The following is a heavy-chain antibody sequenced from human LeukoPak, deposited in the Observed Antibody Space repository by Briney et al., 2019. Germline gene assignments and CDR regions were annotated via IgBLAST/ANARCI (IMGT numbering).Heavy chain of an antibody. V-gene: IGHV3-21*05. CDR3: ARDTYQPQLIDH. D-gene: IGHD2-2*01. CDR2: IDSGSNDI. J-gene: IGHJ4*02. CDR1: GFSFSHYA. Sequence: GGSLRLSCAASGFSFSHYAMNWVRQAPGKGLEWVSYIDSGSNDILYADSVRGRFSISRDDATNTLYLQMRSLRAEDTAVYYYARDTYQPQLIDHWGQGTLVTVSS.